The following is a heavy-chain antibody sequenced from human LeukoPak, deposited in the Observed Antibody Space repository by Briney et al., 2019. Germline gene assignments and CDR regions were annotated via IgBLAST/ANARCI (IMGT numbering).Heavy chain of an antibody. D-gene: IGHD1-26*01. Sequence: ASVNVSCKVSGYTLTELSMHWVRPAPGKGRWWMGGFDPEDGETIYAQKFQGRVTMTEDTSTDTAYMELSSLRSEDTAVYYCATHPRAKWELPYDYWGQGTLVTVSS. J-gene: IGHJ4*02. CDR3: ATHPRAKWELPYDY. V-gene: IGHV1-24*01. CDR2: FDPEDGET. CDR1: GYTLTELS.